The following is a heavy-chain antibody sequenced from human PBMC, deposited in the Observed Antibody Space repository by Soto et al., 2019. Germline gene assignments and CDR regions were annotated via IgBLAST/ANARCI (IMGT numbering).Heavy chain of an antibody. Sequence: PSETLSLTCTASGGSVSSYYWSWIRQPAGKGLEWIGRIYTSGSTNYNPSLKSRVTMSVDTSKNQFSLKLSSVTAADTAVYYCARGYYDFWSGPGGFDPWGQGTLVTVSS. J-gene: IGHJ5*02. D-gene: IGHD3-3*01. CDR2: IYTSGST. CDR1: GGSVSSYY. V-gene: IGHV4-4*07. CDR3: ARGYYDFWSGPGGFDP.